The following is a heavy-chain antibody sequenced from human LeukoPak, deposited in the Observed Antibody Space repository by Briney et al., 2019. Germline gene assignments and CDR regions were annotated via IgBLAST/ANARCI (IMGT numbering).Heavy chain of an antibody. CDR3: ARGSWFDP. Sequence: GGSLRLSCEASGFTFSSYAMHWVRQAPGKGLEWVVLILYDGSNKYYGDSVKGRFTISRDNSRNTLSLQMNSLRADDTAVYYCARGSWFDPWGQGTLVTASS. D-gene: IGHD2-15*01. CDR1: GFTFSSYA. J-gene: IGHJ5*02. V-gene: IGHV3-30*04. CDR2: ILYDGSNK.